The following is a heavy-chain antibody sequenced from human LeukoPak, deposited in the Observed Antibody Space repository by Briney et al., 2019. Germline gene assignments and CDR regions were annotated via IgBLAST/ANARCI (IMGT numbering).Heavy chain of an antibody. D-gene: IGHD2-2*01. J-gene: IGHJ5*02. Sequence: SQTLSLTCAVSGGSISSGGYSWSWIRQPPGKGLEWIGYIYHSGSTYYNPSLKSRVTISVDRSKNQFSLKLSSVTAADTAVYYCARAYCSSTSCYAWFDPWGQGTLVTVSS. CDR2: IYHSGST. V-gene: IGHV4-30-2*01. CDR3: ARAYCSSTSCYAWFDP. CDR1: GGSISSGGYS.